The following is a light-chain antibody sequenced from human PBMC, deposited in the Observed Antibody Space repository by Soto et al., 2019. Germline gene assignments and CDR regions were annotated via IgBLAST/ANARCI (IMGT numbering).Light chain of an antibody. CDR2: EGS. CDR1: SSDVGSYNL. V-gene: IGLV2-14*02. J-gene: IGLJ1*01. CDR3: SSYTSSSTLYV. Sequence: QSALTQPASVSGSPGQSITISCTGTSSDVGSYNLVSWYLQYPGKAPKLMIYEGSKRPSGVSHRFSGSKSGNTASLTISGLQAEDEADYYCSSYTSSSTLYVFGTGTKVTVL.